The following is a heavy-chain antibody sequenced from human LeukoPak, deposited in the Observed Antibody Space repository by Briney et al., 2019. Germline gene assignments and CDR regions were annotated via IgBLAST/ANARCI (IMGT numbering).Heavy chain of an antibody. CDR1: GFTFSSYS. Sequence: GGSLRLSCAASGFTFSSYSMNWVRQAPGKGLEWVSSISSSSSYIYYADSVKGRFTISRDNAKNSLYLQMNSLRAEDTAVYYCARVQGGGYRTADYWGQGTLVTVSS. J-gene: IGHJ4*02. CDR3: ARVQGGGYRTADY. V-gene: IGHV3-21*01. D-gene: IGHD6-19*01. CDR2: ISSSSSYI.